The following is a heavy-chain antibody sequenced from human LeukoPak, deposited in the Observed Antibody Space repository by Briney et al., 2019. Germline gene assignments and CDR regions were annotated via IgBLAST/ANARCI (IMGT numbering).Heavy chain of an antibody. CDR1: GFTFSSYG. CDR2: IRYDGSNK. J-gene: IGHJ4*02. CDR3: AKDSEQQLVIFDY. Sequence: GGSLRLSCAASGFTFSSYGMHWVRQAPGKGLEWVAFIRYDGSNKYYADSVKGRFTISRDNSKNTLYLQMNSLRAEDTAVYYCAKDSEQQLVIFDYWGQGTLVTVSS. V-gene: IGHV3-30*02. D-gene: IGHD6-13*01.